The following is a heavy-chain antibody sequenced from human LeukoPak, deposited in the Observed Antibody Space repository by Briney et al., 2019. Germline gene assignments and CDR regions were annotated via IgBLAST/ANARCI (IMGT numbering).Heavy chain of an antibody. J-gene: IGHJ5*02. D-gene: IGHD1-1*01. CDR2: IGGSGDKT. V-gene: IGHV3-23*01. CDR1: GFTFNRNA. CDR3: ARQKGTGSNWFDH. Sequence: GGSLRLSCAASGFTFNRNAISWVRQAPGKGLEWVSTIGGSGDKTFYADSVKGRFTISRDNSKSTLYLQMGSLRAEDMAVYYCARQKGTGSNWFDHWGQGTLVTVSS.